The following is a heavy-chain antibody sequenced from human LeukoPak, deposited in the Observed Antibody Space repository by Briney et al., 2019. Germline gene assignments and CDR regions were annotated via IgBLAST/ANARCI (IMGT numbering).Heavy chain of an antibody. J-gene: IGHJ6*03. D-gene: IGHD3-3*01. CDR1: GYTFTRYD. V-gene: IGHV1-8*01. Sequence: ASVRVSSTASGYTFTRYDIKWVRQAPGQGLERMGWMNPKSGNTGYAQKFQGRVTMTRNTSISTAYMELSSLRSEDTAVYYCARGLVEWLFLYYYYYMDVWYKGTMVIVTS. CDR3: ARGLVEWLFLYYYYYMDV. CDR2: MNPKSGNT.